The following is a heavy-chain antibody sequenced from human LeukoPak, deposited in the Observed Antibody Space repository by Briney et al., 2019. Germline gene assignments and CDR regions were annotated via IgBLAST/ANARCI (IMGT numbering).Heavy chain of an antibody. CDR3: AKDPSRGSGGSCYSCDY. J-gene: IGHJ4*02. D-gene: IGHD2-15*01. CDR1: GFSFSSYA. Sequence: QPGGSLRLSCAASGFSFSSYAMSWVRQAPGKGLEWVSAISGSGGSTYYADSVKGQYTISRDNSKNTLYLQMNSLRAEDAAVYYCAKDPSRGSGGSCYSCDYWGQGTLVTVSS. CDR2: ISGSGGST. V-gene: IGHV3-23*01.